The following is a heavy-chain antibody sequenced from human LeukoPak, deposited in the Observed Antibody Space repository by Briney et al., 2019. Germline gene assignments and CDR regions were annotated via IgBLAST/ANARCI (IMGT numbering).Heavy chain of an antibody. CDR2: ISSSSSYI. D-gene: IGHD3-10*01. CDR3: AKDIVWRDGSGSYYYSDY. J-gene: IGHJ4*02. CDR1: GFTFSSYS. V-gene: IGHV3-21*04. Sequence: GGSLRLSCAASGFTFSSYSMSWVRQAPGKGLEWVSSISSSSSYIYYADSVKSRFTISRDNAKDSLYLQMNSLRAEATALYYCAKDIVWRDGSGSYYYSDYWGQGTLVTVSS.